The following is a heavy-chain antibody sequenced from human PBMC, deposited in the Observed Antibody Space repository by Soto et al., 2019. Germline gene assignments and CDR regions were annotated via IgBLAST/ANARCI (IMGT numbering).Heavy chain of an antibody. J-gene: IGHJ4*02. Sequence: PGGSLRLSCAASGFTVSSTYLTWVRQAPGKGLEWVAILYTGTDTVYADSVKGRFTISRDSSKNTLYLQMNSLRAEDTAVYYCTTEGVDTMIVVVSGRFDYWGQGTLVTVSS. CDR1: GFTVSSTY. V-gene: IGHV3-53*05. CDR2: LYTGTDT. CDR3: TTEGVDTMIVVVSGRFDY. D-gene: IGHD3-22*01.